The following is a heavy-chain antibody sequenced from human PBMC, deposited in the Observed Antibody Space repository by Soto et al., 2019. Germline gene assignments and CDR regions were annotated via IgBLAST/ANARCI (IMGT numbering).Heavy chain of an antibody. CDR3: ARDHSAAGPYYDYGLDV. V-gene: IGHV1-18*04. CDR1: GYTFTSYG. D-gene: IGHD6-13*01. J-gene: IGHJ6*02. Sequence: QVQLVQSGAEVKKPGASVKVSCKASGYTFTSYGISWVRQAPGQGLEWMGWISGYNGNTKYAQKLQGRVTMTTDTSTSTAYMELRSLRSDDTAVYYCARDHSAAGPYYDYGLDVWGQGTTVTVSS. CDR2: ISGYNGNT.